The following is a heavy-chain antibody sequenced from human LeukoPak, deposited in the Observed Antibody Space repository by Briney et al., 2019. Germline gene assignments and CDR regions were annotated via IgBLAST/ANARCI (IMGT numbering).Heavy chain of an antibody. CDR3: ATTGYDSSGYYFDC. V-gene: IGHV4-59*08. CDR2: IYYSGST. D-gene: IGHD3-22*01. CDR1: GGSISSYY. Sequence: PSETLSLTCTVSGGSISSYYWSWLRQPPGKGLEWIGYIYYSGSTNYNPSLKSRVTISVDTSKNQFSLKLSSVTAADTAVYYCATTGYDSSGYYFDCWGQGTLVTVSS. J-gene: IGHJ4*02.